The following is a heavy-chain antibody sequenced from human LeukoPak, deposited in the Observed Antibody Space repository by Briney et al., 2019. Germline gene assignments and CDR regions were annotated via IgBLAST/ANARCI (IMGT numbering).Heavy chain of an antibody. CDR2: ISGSGGST. V-gene: IGHV3-23*01. D-gene: IGHD2-2*01. Sequence: PGGSLRLSCAASGFTFSSYAMSWVRQAPGKGLEWVSAISGSGGSTYYADSVKGPFTISRDNSKNTLYLQINSLRAEDTAIYYCAKDATGCSSTSCYVDCWGQGTLVTVSS. J-gene: IGHJ4*02. CDR1: GFTFSSYA. CDR3: AKDATGCSSTSCYVDC.